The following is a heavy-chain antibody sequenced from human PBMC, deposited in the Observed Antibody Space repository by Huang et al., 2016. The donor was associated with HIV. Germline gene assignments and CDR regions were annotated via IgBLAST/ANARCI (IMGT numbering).Heavy chain of an antibody. J-gene: IGHJ4*02. Sequence: QVQLVQSGAEVKKPGASVKVSCKASGFNFNNYDFNWVRQAAGQGFGGRGWMNPKSGNTGYAQKCQGRVTITRNTSITTAYMELRSLRSEDTAVYYCARARGFLYDSTGYYSRYYFDSWGQGTLVTISS. CDR1: GFNFNNYD. CDR3: ARARGFLYDSTGYYSRYYFDS. V-gene: IGHV1-8*03. CDR2: MNPKSGNT. D-gene: IGHD3-22*01.